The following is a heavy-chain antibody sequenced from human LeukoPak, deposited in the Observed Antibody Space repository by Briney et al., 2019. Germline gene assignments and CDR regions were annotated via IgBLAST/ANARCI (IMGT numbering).Heavy chain of an antibody. J-gene: IGHJ3*02. D-gene: IGHD6-13*01. CDR1: GYSFTSYG. CDR2: ISAYNGNT. CDR3: ARAPSIAAAGTVDFDI. Sequence: ASVKVSCKASGYSFTSYGISWVRQAPGQGLEWMGWISAYNGNTNYAQKLQGRVTMTKDTSTSTDYMELRSMRYDDTGVYYCARAPSIAAAGTVDFDIWGQGTMVTVSS. V-gene: IGHV1-18*01.